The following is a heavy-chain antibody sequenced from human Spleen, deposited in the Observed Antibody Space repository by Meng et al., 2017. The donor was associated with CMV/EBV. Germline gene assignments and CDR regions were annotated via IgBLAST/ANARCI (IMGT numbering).Heavy chain of an antibody. CDR3: ASNNWNRYYYYGMDV. CDR2: ISWDVNNT. V-gene: IGHV3-43*01. CDR1: GFTFDDYN. Sequence: GESLKISCAASGFTFDDYNMHWVRQAPGRGLEWVSFISWDVNNTYYADCVRGRFTISRDNSIHSLFLQMNSLRAEDTAVYYCASNNWNRYYYYGMDVWGQGTTVTVSS. D-gene: IGHD1-20*01. J-gene: IGHJ6*02.